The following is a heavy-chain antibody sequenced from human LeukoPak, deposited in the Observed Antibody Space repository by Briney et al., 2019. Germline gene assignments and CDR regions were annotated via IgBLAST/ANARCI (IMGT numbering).Heavy chain of an antibody. CDR1: GGSISSGGYY. CDR2: IYYSGST. D-gene: IGHD5-24*01. V-gene: IGHV4-31*03. CDR3: ARARDMATTFNWFDP. Sequence: SETLSLTCTVSGGSISSGGYYWSWIRQHPGKGLEWIGYIYYSGSTYYNPSLKSRVTISVDTSKNQFSLKLSSVTAADTAVYYCARARDMATTFNWFDPWGQGTLVTVSS. J-gene: IGHJ5*02.